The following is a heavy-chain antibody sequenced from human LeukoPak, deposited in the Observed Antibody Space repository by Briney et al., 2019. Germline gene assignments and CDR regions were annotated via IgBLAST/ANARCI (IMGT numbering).Heavy chain of an antibody. CDR3: ARSRRGEQQVLGY. CDR1: GFTFSSYG. Sequence: GGSLRLSCAASGFTFSSYGMHWVRQAPGKGLEWVAVIWYDGSNKYYADSVRGRFTISRDNSKNTLYLQMNSLRAEDTAVYYCARSRRGEQQVLGYWGQGTLVTVSS. CDR2: IWYDGSNK. D-gene: IGHD6-13*01. J-gene: IGHJ4*02. V-gene: IGHV3-33*01.